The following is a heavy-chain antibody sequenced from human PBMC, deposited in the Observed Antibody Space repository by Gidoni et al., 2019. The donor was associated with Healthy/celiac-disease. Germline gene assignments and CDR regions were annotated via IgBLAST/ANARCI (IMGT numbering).Heavy chain of an antibody. D-gene: IGHD2-2*01. CDR2: INPSGGST. V-gene: IGHV1-46*01. CDR1: GYTFTSYY. CDR3: ARVGVVPAPRTPVPHDAFDI. J-gene: IGHJ3*02. Sequence: QVQLVQSGAEVKKPGASVKVSCKASGYTFTSYYMHWVRQAPGQGLEWMGIINPSGGSTSYAQKFQGRVTMTRDTSTSTVYMELSSLRSEDTAVYYCARVGVVPAPRTPVPHDAFDIWGQGTMVTVSS.